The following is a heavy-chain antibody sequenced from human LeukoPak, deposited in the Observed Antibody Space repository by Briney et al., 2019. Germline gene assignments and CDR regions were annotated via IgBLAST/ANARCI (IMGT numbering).Heavy chain of an antibody. V-gene: IGHV4-59*12. J-gene: IGHJ4*02. D-gene: IGHD3-3*01. CDR2: IYYSGST. Sequence: SETLSLTCTVSIASISSYYWSWIRQPPGKGLEWIGYIYYSGSTNYNPSLKSRVTISVDTSKNQFSLKLSSVTAADTAVYYCARTITIFGVLGYFDYWGQGTLVTVSS. CDR1: IASISSYY. CDR3: ARTITIFGVLGYFDY.